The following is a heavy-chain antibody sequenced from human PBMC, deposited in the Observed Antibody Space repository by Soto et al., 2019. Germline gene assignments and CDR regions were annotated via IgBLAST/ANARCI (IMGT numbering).Heavy chain of an antibody. CDR2: ISWNSGSI. V-gene: IGHV3-9*01. Sequence: VQLVESGGGLVQPGRSLRLSCAASGFTFNDYAIHWIRQAPGKGLEWVSGISWNSGSIDYADSVKGRFTISRDNAKNSLYLQMNSLRAEDTALYYCAKDMSRFYSCFDPDYHYYALDVWGQGTTVTVSS. CDR1: GFTFNDYA. D-gene: IGHD5-12*01. CDR3: AKDMSRFYSCFDPDYHYYALDV. J-gene: IGHJ6*02.